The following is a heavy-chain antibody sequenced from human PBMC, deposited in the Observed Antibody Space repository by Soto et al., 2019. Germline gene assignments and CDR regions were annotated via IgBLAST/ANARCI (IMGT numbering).Heavy chain of an antibody. J-gene: IGHJ5*02. Sequence: GSLRLSCAASGFTFSSYSMNWVRQAPGKGLEWVSSISSSSSYIYYADSVKGRFTISRDNAKNSLYLQMNSLRAEDTAVYYCARDWRYCSSTSCRNWFDPWGQGTLVTVSS. CDR1: GFTFSSYS. V-gene: IGHV3-21*01. CDR3: ARDWRYCSSTSCRNWFDP. D-gene: IGHD2-2*01. CDR2: ISSSSSYI.